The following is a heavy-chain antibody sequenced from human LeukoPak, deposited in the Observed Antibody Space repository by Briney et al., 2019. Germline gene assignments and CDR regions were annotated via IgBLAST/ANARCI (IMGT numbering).Heavy chain of an antibody. Sequence: SETLSLTCSVSGGSISGYYWSWIRQPPGKGLEWIGYIYYSGTTNYNPSLKSRVTMSVDTSKNQFSLKLSSVTAADTAVYYCARLSRPDYYYYYSMDVWGKGTTVTVSS. V-gene: IGHV4-59*01. CDR1: GGSISGYY. J-gene: IGHJ6*03. CDR2: IYYSGTT. CDR3: ARLSRPDYYYYYSMDV.